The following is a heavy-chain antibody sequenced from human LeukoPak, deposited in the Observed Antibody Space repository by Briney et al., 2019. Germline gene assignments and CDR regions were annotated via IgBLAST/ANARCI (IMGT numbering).Heavy chain of an antibody. V-gene: IGHV4-39*01. CDR2: FYYSAST. CDR1: GGSISSSSYY. J-gene: IGHJ4*02. Sequence: PSETLSLTCTVSGGSISSSSYYWGWIRQPPGKGLEWFGSFYYSASTYYNPSPKSRVTISVDTSKTQLSLKLSSGTAADTAVYYCARPGGGVAVAGFGYWGQGTLVTVSS. CDR3: ARPGGGVAVAGFGY. D-gene: IGHD6-19*01.